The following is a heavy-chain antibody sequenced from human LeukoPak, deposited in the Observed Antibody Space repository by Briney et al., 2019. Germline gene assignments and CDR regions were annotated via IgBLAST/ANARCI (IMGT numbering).Heavy chain of an antibody. CDR2: MNPNSGNT. J-gene: IGHJ6*02. CDR1: GYTFTIYD. V-gene: IGHV1-8*03. CDR3: ARDLVTRIPGYYYYYGMDV. D-gene: IGHD5-18*01. Sequence: ASVTVSCKASGYTFTIYDINWVRQATGQGLEWMGWMNPNSGNTGYAQKFQGRVTITRNTSISTAYMELSSLRSEDTAVYYCARDLVTRIPGYYYYYGMDVWGQGTTVTVSS.